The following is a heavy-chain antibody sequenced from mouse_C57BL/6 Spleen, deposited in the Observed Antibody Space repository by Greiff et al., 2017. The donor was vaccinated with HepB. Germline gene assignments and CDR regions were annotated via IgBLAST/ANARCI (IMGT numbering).Heavy chain of an antibody. CDR2: IYPGSGNY. CDR1: GYSFTSYY. Sequence: QVQLQQSGPELVKPGASVKISCKASGYSFTSYYIHWVKQRPGQGLEWIGWIYPGSGNYKYNEKFTGKATLTADTSSSTSYMQLSSLTSEDSAVYYCARLGDYDRYFYGWGTGTTVTVAS. V-gene: IGHV1-66*01. D-gene: IGHD2-4*01. CDR3: ARLGDYDRYFYG. J-gene: IGHJ1*03.